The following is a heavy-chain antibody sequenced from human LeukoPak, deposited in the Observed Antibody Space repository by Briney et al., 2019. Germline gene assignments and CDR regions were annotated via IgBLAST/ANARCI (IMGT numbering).Heavy chain of an antibody. D-gene: IGHD1-14*01. J-gene: IGHJ2*01. CDR2: IHYGEHT. CDR1: GGSISRSTYY. V-gene: IGHV4-39*01. Sequence: SETLSLTCTVSGGSISRSTYYWGWIRQPPGKGLEWIGGIHYGEHTYYNPSLESRLIISVDTSKNQFSLNLSSVTAADTAVYYCARGIRYYWYFDLWGPGTLVTVSS. CDR3: ARGIRYYWYFDL.